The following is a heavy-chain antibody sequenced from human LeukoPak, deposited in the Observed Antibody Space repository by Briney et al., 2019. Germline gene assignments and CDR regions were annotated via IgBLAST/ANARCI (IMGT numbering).Heavy chain of an antibody. CDR2: ISSSSSTI. J-gene: IGHJ4*02. V-gene: IGHV3-48*01. CDR3: ARVPMYSRSKVGYFDY. CDR1: GFTFSSYS. Sequence: GGSLRLSCAASGFTFSSYSMNWVRQAPGKGLEWVSYISSSSSTIYYADSVKGRFTISRDNAKNSLYLQMNSLRAEDTAVYYCARVPMYSRSKVGYFDYWGQGTLVTVSS. D-gene: IGHD6-13*01.